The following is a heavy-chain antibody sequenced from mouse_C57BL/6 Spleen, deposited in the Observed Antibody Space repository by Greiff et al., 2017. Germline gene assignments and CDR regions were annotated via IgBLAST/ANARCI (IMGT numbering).Heavy chain of an antibody. V-gene: IGHV14-1*01. CDR1: GFNIKDYY. J-gene: IGHJ4*01. Sequence: EVQLQQSGAELVRPGASVKLSCTASGFNIKDYYMHWVKQRPEQGLEWIGRIDPEDGDTEYAPKFQGKATMTADTSSNTAYLQLSSLTSEDTAVYYCTTGDYSNYSMDYWGQGTSVTVSS. CDR2: IDPEDGDT. CDR3: TTGDYSNYSMDY. D-gene: IGHD2-5*01.